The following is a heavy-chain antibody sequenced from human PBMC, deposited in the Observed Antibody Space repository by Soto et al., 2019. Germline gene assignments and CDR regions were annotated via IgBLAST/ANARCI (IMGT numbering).Heavy chain of an antibody. V-gene: IGHV3-23*01. Sequence: GGSLRLSCAASGFTFSTYTMSWVRRAPGKGLEWVSAISGSGASPTYADSVQGRFTISRDNPKRTLYLQMNNLRAEDTAVYYCAKARCSTTNCYVPDYWGQGTLVTVSS. D-gene: IGHD2-2*01. CDR2: ISGSGASP. CDR1: GFTFSTYT. CDR3: AKARCSTTNCYVPDY. J-gene: IGHJ4*02.